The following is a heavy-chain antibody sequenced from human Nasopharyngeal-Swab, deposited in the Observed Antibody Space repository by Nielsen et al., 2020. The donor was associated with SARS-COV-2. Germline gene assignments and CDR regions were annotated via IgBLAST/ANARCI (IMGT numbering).Heavy chain of an antibody. CDR1: GFTFSSYA. CDR3: ARHLYYDSSGYSF. V-gene: IGHV3-30-3*01. CDR2: ISYDGSNK. D-gene: IGHD3-22*01. Sequence: GGSLRLSCAASGFTFSSYAMHWVRQAPGKGLEWVAVISYDGSNKYYADSVKGQFTISRDNSKNTLYLQMNSLRAEDTALYYCARHLYYDSSGYSFWGQGTLVTVSS. J-gene: IGHJ4*02.